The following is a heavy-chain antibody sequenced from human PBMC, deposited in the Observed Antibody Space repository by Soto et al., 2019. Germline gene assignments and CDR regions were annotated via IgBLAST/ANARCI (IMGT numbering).Heavy chain of an antibody. D-gene: IGHD6-6*01. CDR1: GFTFSNYS. J-gene: IGHJ4*02. V-gene: IGHV3-66*01. CDR3: ARDHSSSSVVYFDY. Sequence: GGSLRLSCAASGFTFSNYSMSWVRQAPGKGLEWVSVVSGGGSTYYADSVKGRFTVSRDNSKNTLYLQMNSLRAEDTAVYYCARDHSSSSVVYFDYWGQGTLVTVSS. CDR2: VSGGGST.